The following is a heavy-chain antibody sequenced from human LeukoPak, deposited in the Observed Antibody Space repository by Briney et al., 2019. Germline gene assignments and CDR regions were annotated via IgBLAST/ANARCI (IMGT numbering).Heavy chain of an antibody. CDR2: IYYSGNT. CDR1: GGSISSSIYY. Sequence: SETLSLTCTVSGGSISSSIYYWGWIRQPPGKGLEWIGTIYYSGNTFYSPSLKSRVTISIDTPKNQFSLKLSSVTAADTALYYCARHPSFDWFGPWGQGTLVTVSS. CDR3: ARHPSFDWFGP. V-gene: IGHV4-39*01. D-gene: IGHD3-3*01. J-gene: IGHJ5*02.